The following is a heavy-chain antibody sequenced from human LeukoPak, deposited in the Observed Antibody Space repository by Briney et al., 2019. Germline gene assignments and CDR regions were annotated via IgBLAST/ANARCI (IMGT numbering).Heavy chain of an antibody. V-gene: IGHV4-59*08. CDR1: GASVNEYY. CDR3: ARHARLQGQSELDY. D-gene: IGHD3-10*01. J-gene: IGHJ4*02. CDR2: IYNGLST. Sequence: SETLSLTCIASGASVNEYYWSWIRQPPGKALEWIGHIYNGLSTIYNPSLTSRVTISVDTPRNQFSLKLSSVTAADTAVYYCARHARLQGQSELDYWGQGTLVTVSS.